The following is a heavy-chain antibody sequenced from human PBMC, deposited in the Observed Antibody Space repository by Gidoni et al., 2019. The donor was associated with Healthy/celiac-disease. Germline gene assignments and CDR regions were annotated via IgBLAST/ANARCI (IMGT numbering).Heavy chain of an antibody. J-gene: IGHJ6*02. CDR1: GGSISSSSYY. CDR2: IYYSGST. V-gene: IGHV4-39*01. CDR3: ARRVQAPYYYYGMDV. Sequence: QLQLQESVPGLVMPSETLSLTCTVAGGSISSSSYYWGWTRQPPGKGLEWIGSIYYSGSTYNNPSLKSRVTISVDTSKNQFSLKLSSVTAADTAVYYCARRVQAPYYYYGMDVWDQGTTVTVSS. D-gene: IGHD3-10*01.